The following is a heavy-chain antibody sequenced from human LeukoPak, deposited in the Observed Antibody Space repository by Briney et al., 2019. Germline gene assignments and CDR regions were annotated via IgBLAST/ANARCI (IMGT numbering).Heavy chain of an antibody. CDR1: GFTFSDYY. V-gene: IGHV3-11*06. D-gene: IGHD6-13*01. J-gene: IGHJ6*04. CDR3: ARDISSSWPYYYGMDV. Sequence: GGSLRLSCAASGFTFSDYYMSWIRQAPGKGLEWVSYISSSSRYTNYADSVKGRFTIFRDNPKNSLYLQMNSLRAEDTAVHYCARDISSSWPYYYGMDVWGKGTTVTVSS. CDR2: ISSSSRYT.